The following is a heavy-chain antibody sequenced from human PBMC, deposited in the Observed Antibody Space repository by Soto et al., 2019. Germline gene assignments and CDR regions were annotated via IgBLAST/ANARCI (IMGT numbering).Heavy chain of an antibody. V-gene: IGHV3-48*03. CDR2: ISHSGASI. Sequence: PGGALRPSGAGAQFTFSLYDLNSVRQASQRGGGRVSYISHSGASIDYADSVRGRFTISRDNAKNSLYLQMNSLRAEDTAVYYCARDAPLPQGRWLNLDFWGQGTLVTVSS. D-gene: IGHD5-12*01. CDR3: ARDAPLPQGRWLNLDF. CDR1: QFTFSLYD. J-gene: IGHJ4*02.